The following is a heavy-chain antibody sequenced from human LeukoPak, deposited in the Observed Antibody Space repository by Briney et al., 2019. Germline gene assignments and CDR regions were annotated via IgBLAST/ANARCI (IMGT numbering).Heavy chain of an antibody. V-gene: IGHV3-48*04. D-gene: IGHD5-12*01. CDR3: ARDHRYAFDN. Sequence: PGGSLRLSCAASGFTFSDYSMNWVRQAPGKGLEWISYVGISSGNTKYADSVKGRFTISGDSAKNSVFLQMNSLRVEDTAVCYCARDHRYAFDNWGQGTLVTVSS. J-gene: IGHJ4*02. CDR1: GFTFSDYS. CDR2: VGISSGNT.